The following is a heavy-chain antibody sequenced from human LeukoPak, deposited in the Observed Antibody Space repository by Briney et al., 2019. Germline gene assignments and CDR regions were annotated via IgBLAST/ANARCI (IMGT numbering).Heavy chain of an antibody. V-gene: IGHV3-21*01. D-gene: IGHD3-9*01. CDR1: GFTFSSYS. CDR3: ARELNYDILTGYYRGFDY. CDR2: ISSSSSYI. Sequence: RGSLRLSCAASGFTFSSYSMNWVRQAPGKGLEWVSSISSSSSYIYYADSVKGRFTISRDNAKNSLYLQMNSLRAEDTAVYYCARELNYDILTGYYRGFDYWGQGTLVTVSS. J-gene: IGHJ4*02.